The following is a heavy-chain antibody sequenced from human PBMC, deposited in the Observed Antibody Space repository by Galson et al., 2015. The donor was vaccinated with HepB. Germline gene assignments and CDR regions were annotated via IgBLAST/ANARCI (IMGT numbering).Heavy chain of an antibody. CDR1: GFTFSSYW. CDR2: IKQDGSEK. D-gene: IGHD3-22*01. V-gene: IGHV3-7*03. CDR3: ARDPSHYDVLWDY. J-gene: IGHJ4*02. Sequence: SLRLSCAASGFTFSSYWMSWVRQAPGKGLEWVANIKQDGSEKYYVDSVKGRFTISRDNAKNSLYLQMNSLRVEDTAVYYCARDPSHYDVLWDYWGQGTLVTVSS.